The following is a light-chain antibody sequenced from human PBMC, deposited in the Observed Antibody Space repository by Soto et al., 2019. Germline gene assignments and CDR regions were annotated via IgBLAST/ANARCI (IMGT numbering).Light chain of an antibody. J-gene: IGKJ5*01. Sequence: EIVLTQSPATLSLSPGERATLSCRASQSVSKPLAWYQQKSGQAPRLLIYDASNRATGIPARFSGSGSGTDFTLTISSLEPEDSAVYYCQHRGEWPPGATFGQGTRLEIK. CDR2: DAS. CDR3: QHRGEWPPGAT. CDR1: QSVSKP. V-gene: IGKV3-11*01.